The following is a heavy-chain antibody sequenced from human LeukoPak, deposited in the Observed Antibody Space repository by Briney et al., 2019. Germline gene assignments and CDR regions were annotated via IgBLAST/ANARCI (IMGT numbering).Heavy chain of an antibody. CDR3: APARPEVY. CDR1: GFSFDDYA. CDR2: ISGDGGST. D-gene: IGHD6-6*01. Sequence: GGSLILSCAASGFSFDDYARLWVRQAPGKGREWVSLISGDGGSTYYADSVKGRFTISRDNSKNSLYLQMNSLRTEDTALYYCAPARPEVYWGQGTLVTVSS. V-gene: IGHV3-43*02. J-gene: IGHJ4*02.